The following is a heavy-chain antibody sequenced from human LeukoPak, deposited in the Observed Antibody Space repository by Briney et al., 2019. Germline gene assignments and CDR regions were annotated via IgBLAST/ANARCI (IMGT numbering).Heavy chain of an antibody. CDR2: IYYDGSKK. Sequence: GGSLRLSCAASGFTFSTYNMHWVRQAPGKGLEWVALIYYDGSKKNYADSVKGRFTISRDNSNNTLYLQMNSLRAEDSALYYCARDTGSMAARFFDNWGQGTLVTVSS. J-gene: IGHJ4*02. D-gene: IGHD2-8*02. CDR1: GFTFSTYN. CDR3: ARDTGSMAARFFDN. V-gene: IGHV3-33*01.